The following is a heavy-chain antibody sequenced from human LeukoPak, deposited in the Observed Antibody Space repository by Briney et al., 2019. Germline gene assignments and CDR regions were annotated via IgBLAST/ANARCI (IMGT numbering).Heavy chain of an antibody. CDR2: IYYSGRT. D-gene: IGHD3-22*01. Sequence: SETLSLTCSVSGGSISSYYWSWIRQPPGKGLEWIGYIYYSGRTSYNPSLKSRVTISVDTSKNQFSLRLSSVTAADTAVYYCARCSYYDSSGCPDWGQGTLVTVSS. V-gene: IGHV4-59*01. J-gene: IGHJ4*02. CDR1: GGSISSYY. CDR3: ARCSYYDSSGCPD.